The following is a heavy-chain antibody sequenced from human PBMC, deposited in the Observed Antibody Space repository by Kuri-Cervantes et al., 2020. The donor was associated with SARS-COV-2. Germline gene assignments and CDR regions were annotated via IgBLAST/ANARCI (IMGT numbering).Heavy chain of an antibody. D-gene: IGHD1-14*01. CDR3: ARGLFQNHESPEEYFQH. CDR2: ISSSSSYI. Sequence: GESLKISCAASGFTFSSYSMNWVRQAPGKGLEWVSSISSSSSYIYYADSVKGRFTISRDNAKNSLYLQMNSLRAEDTAVYYCARGLFQNHESPEEYFQHWGQGTLVTVSS. J-gene: IGHJ1*01. V-gene: IGHV3-21*01. CDR1: GFTFSSYS.